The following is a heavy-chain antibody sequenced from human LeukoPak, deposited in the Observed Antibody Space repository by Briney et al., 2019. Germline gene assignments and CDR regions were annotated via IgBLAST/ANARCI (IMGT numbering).Heavy chain of an antibody. Sequence: ASVKVSCKASGYTFTSYDINWVRQATGQGLEWVGWMNPNSGNTGYAQKFQGRVTITRNTSISTAYMELSSLRSEDTAVYYCARGRRKQQLTPYGWFDPWGQGTLVTVSS. CDR2: MNPNSGNT. V-gene: IGHV1-8*03. CDR1: GYTFTSYD. J-gene: IGHJ5*02. D-gene: IGHD6-13*01. CDR3: ARGRRKQQLTPYGWFDP.